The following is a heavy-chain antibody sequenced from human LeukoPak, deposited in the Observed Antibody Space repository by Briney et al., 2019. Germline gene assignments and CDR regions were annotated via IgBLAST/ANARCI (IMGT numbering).Heavy chain of an antibody. J-gene: IGHJ4*02. CDR3: ARDGSRWNFDY. CDR2: INSSGGTT. V-gene: IGHV1-46*01. D-gene: IGHD2-15*01. Sequence: ASVKVSCKSSGNSFISDYFHWVRQAPGQGLEWMGIINSSGGTTYAQKFQGRVTMTRDTSTSTVYMELSSLGSEDTAEYYCARDGSRWNFDYWGQGTLVTVSS. CDR1: GNSFISDY.